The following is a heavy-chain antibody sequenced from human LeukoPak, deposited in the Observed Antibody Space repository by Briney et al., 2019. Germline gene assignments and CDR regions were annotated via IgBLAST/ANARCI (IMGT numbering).Heavy chain of an antibody. CDR3: ARRSNPPGRIDH. D-gene: IGHD1-14*01. Sequence: GRSLRLSCAASGFTFSSYGMHWVRQAPGKGLEWVSAISGSGGSTYYADSVKGRFTISRDNSKNTLYLQMNSLKGEDTAVYYCARRSNPPGRIDHWGQGTLVTVSS. CDR2: ISGSGGST. CDR1: GFTFSSYG. J-gene: IGHJ4*02. V-gene: IGHV3-23*01.